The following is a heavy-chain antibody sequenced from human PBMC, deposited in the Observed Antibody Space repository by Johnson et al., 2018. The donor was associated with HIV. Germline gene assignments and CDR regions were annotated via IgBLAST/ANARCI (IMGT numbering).Heavy chain of an antibody. CDR2: ISYDGSNK. V-gene: IGHV3-30-3*01. D-gene: IGHD3-10*01. Sequence: QVQLVESGGGVVQPGRSLRLSCAASVFTFSSYAMHWVRQAPGKGLEWVAVISYDGSNKYYADSVKGRFTISRDNSKNTLYLQMNSWRDEYTAVYYCARTRHYYEAFAIWGQGTMVTVSS. J-gene: IGHJ3*02. CDR1: VFTFSSYA. CDR3: ARTRHYYEAFAI.